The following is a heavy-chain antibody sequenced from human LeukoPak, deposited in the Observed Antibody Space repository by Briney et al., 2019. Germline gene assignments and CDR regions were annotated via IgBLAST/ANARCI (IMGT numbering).Heavy chain of an antibody. CDR3: ARDGYSSSSHNDY. Sequence: ASVKVSFKASGYTVTSYGISWVRQAPGQGLGWMGWINAYNGNTNYAQKLQGRVTMNTDSSKSTAYMELRSLRSDDTAVYYCARDGYSSSSHNDYWGQGTLVTVSS. V-gene: IGHV1-18*01. D-gene: IGHD6-6*01. J-gene: IGHJ4*02. CDR1: GYTVTSYG. CDR2: INAYNGNT.